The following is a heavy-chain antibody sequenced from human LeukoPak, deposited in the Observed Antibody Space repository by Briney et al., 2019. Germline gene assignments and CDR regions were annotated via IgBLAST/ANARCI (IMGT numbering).Heavy chain of an antibody. CDR2: IIPIFGTA. Sequence: RASVKVSCKASGGTFSSYAISWVRQAPGQGLEWMGGIIPIFGTANYAQKFQGRVTITADESTSTAYMELSSLRSEDTAVYYCASGDNDPLFDYWGQGTLVTVSS. CDR1: GGTFSSYA. V-gene: IGHV1-69*13. J-gene: IGHJ4*02. CDR3: ASGDNDPLFDY. D-gene: IGHD1-1*01.